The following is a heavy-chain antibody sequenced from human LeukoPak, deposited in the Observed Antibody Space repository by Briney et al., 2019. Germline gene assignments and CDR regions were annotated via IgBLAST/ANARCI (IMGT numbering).Heavy chain of an antibody. J-gene: IGHJ4*02. V-gene: IGHV3-7*01. CDR1: GFNFGNYW. D-gene: IGHD5-12*01. Sequence: GGPLRLSCVASGFNFGNYWMSWVRQAPGKGLEFVGNIEDDGSEQNYVDSVEGRFTISRDNVKNSLYLQMNSLRVEDTAVYYCARDIIRGQSDFDYWGQGILVTVSS. CDR3: ARDIIRGQSDFDY. CDR2: IEDDGSEQ.